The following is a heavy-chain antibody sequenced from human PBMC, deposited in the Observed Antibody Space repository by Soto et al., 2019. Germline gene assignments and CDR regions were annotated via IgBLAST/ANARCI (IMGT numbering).Heavy chain of an antibody. D-gene: IGHD4-4*01. CDR2: ISWNSGSI. V-gene: IGHV3-9*01. J-gene: IGHJ4*02. CDR3: AKDRWGLTTSYYFDY. CDR1: GFTFDDYA. Sequence: GGSLRLSCAASGFTFDDYAMHWVRQAPGKGLEWVSGISWNSGSIGYADSVKGRFTISRDNAKNSLYLQMNSLRAEDTALYYCAKDRWGLTTSYYFDYWGQGTLVTVSS.